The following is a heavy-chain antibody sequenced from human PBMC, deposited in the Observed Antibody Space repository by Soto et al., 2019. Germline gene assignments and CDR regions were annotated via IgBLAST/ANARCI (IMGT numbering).Heavy chain of an antibody. CDR2: VSENGGSRGGT. V-gene: IGHV3-23*01. CDR3: ASAKAVVIAALGI. Sequence: GGTLKLSCTASGFTLSSSAMSWVPQAPGQGLEWVASVSENGGSRGGTYYADSVKGRFTISRDNSKNTLYLQMDSLRGADTAVYYCASAKAVVIAALGIWGQGTMVTVSS. CDR1: GFTLSSSA. J-gene: IGHJ3*02. D-gene: IGHD2-21*01.